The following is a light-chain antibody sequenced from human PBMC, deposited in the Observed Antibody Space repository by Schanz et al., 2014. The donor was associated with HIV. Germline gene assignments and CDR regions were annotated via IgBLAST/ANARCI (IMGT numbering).Light chain of an antibody. CDR3: AAWDNNVSVEV. V-gene: IGLV1-40*01. Sequence: QSVLTQPPSVSAAPGQRVTISCTGSRSNIGAGYDVHWYQHLPGTAPKLLIYGSTNRPSGVPDRFSGSKSGTSASLAISGLRSEDEGDYYCAAWDNNVSVEVFGGGTKLTVL. CDR1: RSNIGAGYD. J-gene: IGLJ2*01. CDR2: GST.